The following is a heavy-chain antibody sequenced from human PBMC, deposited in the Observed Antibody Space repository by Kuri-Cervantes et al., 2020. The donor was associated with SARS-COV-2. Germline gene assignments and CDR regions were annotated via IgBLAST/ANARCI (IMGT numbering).Heavy chain of an antibody. Sequence: GGSLRLSCAASEFSISDNYMSWVRQTPGKGLEWVSSISSSSSYIYYADSVKGRFTISRDNAKNALYLQMNSLRAEDTAVYYCAREGWGSHNIYYFDYWGQGTLVTVSS. V-gene: IGHV3-21*01. J-gene: IGHJ4*02. CDR1: EFSISDNY. D-gene: IGHD1-1*01. CDR3: AREGWGSHNIYYFDY. CDR2: ISSSSSYI.